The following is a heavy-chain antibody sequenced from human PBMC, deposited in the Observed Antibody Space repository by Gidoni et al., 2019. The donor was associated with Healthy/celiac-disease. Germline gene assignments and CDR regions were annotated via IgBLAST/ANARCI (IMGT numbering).Heavy chain of an antibody. Sequence: EVQLVESGGGLVKPVGSLRLSCAASGFTFSNAWMSWVRQAPGKGLGWVGRIKSKTDGGTTDYAAPVKGRFTISRDDSKNTLYLQMNSLKTEDTAVYYCTELRGYSADYWGQGTLVTVSS. CDR1: GFTFSNAW. V-gene: IGHV3-15*01. D-gene: IGHD5-18*01. J-gene: IGHJ4*02. CDR3: TELRGYSADY. CDR2: IKSKTDGGTT.